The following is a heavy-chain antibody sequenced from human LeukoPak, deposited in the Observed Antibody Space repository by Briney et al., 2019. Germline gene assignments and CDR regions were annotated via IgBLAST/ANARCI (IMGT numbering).Heavy chain of an antibody. CDR2: IYYSGST. CDR3: ARSRGSSFLRWYYYYGMDV. J-gene: IGHJ6*02. V-gene: IGHV4-59*01. CDR1: GGSISSYY. D-gene: IGHD4-23*01. Sequence: SETLSLTCTVSGGSISSYYWSWIRQPPGKGLEWIVYIYYSGSTNYNPSLKSRVTISVDTSKNQFSLKLSSVTAADTAVYYCARSRGSSFLRWYYYYGMDVWGQGTTVTVSS.